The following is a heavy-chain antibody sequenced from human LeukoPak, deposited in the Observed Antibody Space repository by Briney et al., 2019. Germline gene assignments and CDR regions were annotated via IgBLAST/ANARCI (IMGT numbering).Heavy chain of an antibody. J-gene: IGHJ4*02. Sequence: GGSLRLSCAASEFTFSSYSMNWVRQAPGKGLEWVSAISGSGGSTYYADSVKGRFTISRDNSKNTLYLQMNSLRAEDTAVYYCASDSSGYYRDDYWGQGTLVTVSS. CDR3: ASDSSGYYRDDY. CDR2: ISGSGGST. V-gene: IGHV3-23*01. CDR1: EFTFSSYS. D-gene: IGHD3-22*01.